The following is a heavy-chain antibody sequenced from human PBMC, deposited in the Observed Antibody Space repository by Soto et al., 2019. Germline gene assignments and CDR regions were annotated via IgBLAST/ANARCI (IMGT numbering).Heavy chain of an antibody. Sequence: ASVKVSCKVPENTLTELTIDWLRQAPGKGLEWMGHSAPEQGEPVYPQKFQGRVSMTEDPPTDTAYMQLTSLRVEDTAVDFCAAGRKIGVTSGAVDFWG. J-gene: IGHJ4*01. CDR2: SAPEQGEP. D-gene: IGHD1-26*01. CDR1: ENTLTELT. V-gene: IGHV1-24*01. CDR3: AAGRKIGVTSGAVDF.